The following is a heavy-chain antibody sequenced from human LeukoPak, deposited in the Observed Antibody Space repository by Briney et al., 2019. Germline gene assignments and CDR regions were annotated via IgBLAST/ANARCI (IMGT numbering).Heavy chain of an antibody. CDR3: STREDIVVVPAAIVRPRYYYGMDV. CDR1: GFTFGDYA. CDR2: IRSKAYGGTT. V-gene: IGHV3-49*03. Sequence: PGGSLRLSCTASGFTFGDYAMSWFRQAPGKGLEWVGFIRSKAYGGTTEYAASVKGRFTISRDDSKSIAYLQMNSLKTEDTAVYYCSTREDIVVVPAAIVRPRYYYGMDVWGQGTTVTVSS. J-gene: IGHJ6*02. D-gene: IGHD2-2*01.